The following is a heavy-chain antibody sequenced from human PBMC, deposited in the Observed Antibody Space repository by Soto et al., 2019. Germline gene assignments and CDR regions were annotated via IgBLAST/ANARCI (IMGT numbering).Heavy chain of an antibody. CDR1: GGSISSSSYY. CDR3: ARAYGSGSFFRYYYYYGMDV. V-gene: IGHV4-39*01. CDR2: IYYSGST. Sequence: SETLSLTCTVSGGSISSSSYYWGWIRQPPGKGLEWIGSIYYSGSTYYNPSLKSRVTISVDTSKSQFSLKLSSVTAADTAVYYCARAYGSGSFFRYYYYYGMDVWGQGTTVTVS. D-gene: IGHD3-10*01. J-gene: IGHJ6*02.